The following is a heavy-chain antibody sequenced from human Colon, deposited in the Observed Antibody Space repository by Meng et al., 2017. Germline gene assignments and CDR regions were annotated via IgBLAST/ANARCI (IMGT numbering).Heavy chain of an antibody. D-gene: IGHD1-14*01. J-gene: IGHJ4*02. Sequence: QVSFVESGAEVKKPGASVKLSCKTSGFTFTGYTLHWGRQAPGQSLEWMGWINAADGSTKYSQKFLDRVTITRDTSASTAYMELSSLRSEDTAVYYCARGAITRTATALGWWGQGTLVTVSS. CDR1: GFTFTGYT. CDR2: INAADGST. V-gene: IGHV1-3*01. CDR3: ARGAITRTATALGW.